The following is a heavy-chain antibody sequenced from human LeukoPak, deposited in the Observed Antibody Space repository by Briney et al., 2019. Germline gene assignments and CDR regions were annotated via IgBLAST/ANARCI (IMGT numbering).Heavy chain of an antibody. D-gene: IGHD5-18*01. Sequence: PGGSLRLSCVVSGFSVSNDYMSWVRQAPGKGLEWVSVIYGGGDTYYADSVRGRFTISRDNARNSLYLQMNSLRAEDTAVYYCARDLRGYRYGCYDCWGQGTLVTVSS. CDR1: GFSVSNDY. CDR2: IYGGGDT. J-gene: IGHJ4*02. CDR3: ARDLRGYRYGCYDC. V-gene: IGHV3-53*01.